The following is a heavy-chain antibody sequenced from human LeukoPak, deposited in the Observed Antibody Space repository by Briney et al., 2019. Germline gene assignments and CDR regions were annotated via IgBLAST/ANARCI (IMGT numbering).Heavy chain of an antibody. V-gene: IGHV4-34*01. CDR1: GGSFSGYY. J-gene: IGHJ5*02. Sequence: SETLSLTCAVYGGSFSGYYWSWIRQPPGKGLEWIGEINHSGSTNYNPSLKSRVTISVDTSKNQFSLKLSSVTAADTAVYYCARRSNWFDPWGQGTLVTVSS. CDR2: INHSGST. CDR3: ARRSNWFDP.